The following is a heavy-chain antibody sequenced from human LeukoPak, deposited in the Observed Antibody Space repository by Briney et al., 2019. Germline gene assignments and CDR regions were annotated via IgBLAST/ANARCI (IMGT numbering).Heavy chain of an antibody. CDR1: EFTFSHYA. V-gene: IGHV3-23*01. J-gene: IGHJ4*02. Sequence: PGGSVRLTCAASEFTFSHYAMRWVRQAPGKGREWVSSISASGVETYVVDSVKGRFSISRDNSKNTLYMQMNSLRAEDTAVYYCARFFGSDWYKVIDYWGQGTLVTVSS. CDR2: ISASGVET. D-gene: IGHD6-19*01. CDR3: ARFFGSDWYKVIDY.